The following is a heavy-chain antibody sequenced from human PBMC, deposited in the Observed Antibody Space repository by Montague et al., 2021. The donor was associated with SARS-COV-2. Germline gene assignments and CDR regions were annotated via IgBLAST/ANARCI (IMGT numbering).Heavy chain of an antibody. Sequence: SETLSLTCTGGVEELRRSSEEHTSELQSPPERVCWIVHIYYSGSTMYNPSLKSRVTMSVDTSKNQFSLHLNLVTAADTAVYYCARRLTGLEPPFDPWGQGNLVIVSS. J-gene: IGHJ5*02. CDR3: ARRLTGLEPPFDP. CDR2: IYYSGST. D-gene: IGHD1-1*01. V-gene: IGHV4-39*01. CDR1: VEELRRSSEE.